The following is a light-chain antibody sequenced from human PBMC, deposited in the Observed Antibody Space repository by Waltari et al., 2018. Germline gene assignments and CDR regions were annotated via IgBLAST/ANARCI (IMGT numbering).Light chain of an antibody. V-gene: IGLV2-14*01. CDR1: SADIGGFDY. CDR2: EVS. Sequence: QSALTQPASVSGSPGQSITITCTGTSADIGGFDYVSWYQQRPGKAPKLIIFEVSNLASGISNRFSGSKSGSTASLTISGLQTEDDSDYYCSSYSTTSTLVVFGGGTKVTVL. CDR3: SSYSTTSTLVV. J-gene: IGLJ2*01.